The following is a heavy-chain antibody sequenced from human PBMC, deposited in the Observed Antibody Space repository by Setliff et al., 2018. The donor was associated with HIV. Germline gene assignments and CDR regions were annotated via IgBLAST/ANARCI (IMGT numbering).Heavy chain of an antibody. D-gene: IGHD3-10*01. V-gene: IGHV4-34*01. CDR1: GGSFSGFY. CDR3: ARSGYSSGTHYHFLRNSYDP. Sequence: PSETLSLTCGIYGGSFSGFYWSWICQAPGKGLERVAEVNQDGTTNYNPALRSRIAMSADKSKNQFSLRLSPATVADTAIYYCARSGYSSGTHYHFLRNSYDPWSQGSLVTVSS. J-gene: IGHJ5*02. CDR2: VNQDGTT.